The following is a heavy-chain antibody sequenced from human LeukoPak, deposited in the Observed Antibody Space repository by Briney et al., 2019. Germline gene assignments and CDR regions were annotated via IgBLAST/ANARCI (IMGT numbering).Heavy chain of an antibody. CDR1: GFTLSSSA. Sequence: VSLRLSCAASGFTLSSSAMSWVRQAPGKGLEWVSVTTEGGATYSADSVRGRFIISRDNSKNMAYLQMNSLRVDDTAGYYCAKLLLDWGQGTLVTVSS. CDR2: TTEGGAT. V-gene: IGHV3-23*01. D-gene: IGHD3-22*01. J-gene: IGHJ4*02. CDR3: AKLLLD.